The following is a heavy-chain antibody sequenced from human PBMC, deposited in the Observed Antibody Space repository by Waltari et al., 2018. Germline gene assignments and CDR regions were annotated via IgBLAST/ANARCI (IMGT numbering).Heavy chain of an antibody. CDR1: GFTFSSYS. Sequence: EVQLVESGGGLVKPGGSLRLSCAASGFTFSSYSMNWVRQAPGTGLEWVSSISSSSSYIYYADSGKGRFTISRDNAKNSLYLQMNSLRAEDTAVYYCARDALYDFWSGYLAYFDYWGQGTLVTVSS. CDR2: ISSSSSYI. J-gene: IGHJ4*02. V-gene: IGHV3-21*01. D-gene: IGHD3-3*01. CDR3: ARDALYDFWSGYLAYFDY.